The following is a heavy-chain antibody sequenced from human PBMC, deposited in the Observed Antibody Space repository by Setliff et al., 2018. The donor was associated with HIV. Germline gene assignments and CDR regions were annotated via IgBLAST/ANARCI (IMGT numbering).Heavy chain of an antibody. CDR3: ARGGSITMIVVVPWAFDI. Sequence: ASVKVSCKTSGDTFSTFAISWVRQAPGQGLEWMGGIIPIFGTANYAQKFQGRVTITADESTSTAYMELSSLRSEDTAVYYCARGGSITMIVVVPWAFDIWGQGTMVTVS. CDR1: GDTFSTFA. J-gene: IGHJ3*02. D-gene: IGHD3-22*01. V-gene: IGHV1-69*13. CDR2: IIPIFGTA.